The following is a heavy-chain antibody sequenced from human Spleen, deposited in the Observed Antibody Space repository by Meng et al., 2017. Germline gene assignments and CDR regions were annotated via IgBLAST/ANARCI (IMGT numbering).Heavy chain of an antibody. J-gene: IGHJ5*02. V-gene: IGHV4-61*03. Sequence: EQLRESGPGLVRSAETLSRMCTVSGDSVVTCNCYWSWIRHPPGKGPEWIGYIYYTGSTNYTPSLKSRLTMSIDTSKNRFSLKLTSVTAADTAVYYCAKDPHTTGTYDLWGQGTLVTVAS. CDR3: AKDPHTTGTYDL. CDR1: GDSVVTCNCY. D-gene: IGHD1-1*01. CDR2: IYYTGST.